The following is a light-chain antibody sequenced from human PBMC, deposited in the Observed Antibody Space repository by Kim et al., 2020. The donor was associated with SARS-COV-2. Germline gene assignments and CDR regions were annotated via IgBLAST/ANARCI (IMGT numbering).Light chain of an antibody. V-gene: IGKV3-20*01. CDR3: QQYVTSFRT. J-gene: IGKJ2*01. CDR2: GAS. CDR1: QSVTSNY. Sequence: LSPGERATLSCRASQSVTSNYLAWYQQNPGQPPRLLIYGASSRATGIPDRFSGSGSGTDFTLTISRLEPEDFAVYYCQQYVTSFRTFGQGTKVDI.